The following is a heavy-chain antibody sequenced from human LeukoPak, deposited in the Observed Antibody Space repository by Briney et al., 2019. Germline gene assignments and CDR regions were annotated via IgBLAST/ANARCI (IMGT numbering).Heavy chain of an antibody. V-gene: IGHV4-59*11. Sequence: SETLSLTCTVSGGSISSHYWSWIRQPPGKGLEWIGYIYYSGSTNYNPSLKSRVTISVDTSKNQFSLKLSSVTAADTAVYYCGREGKVGPYVDIWGQGTMVTVSS. CDR2: IYYSGST. D-gene: IGHD3-10*02. CDR3: GREGKVGPYVDI. J-gene: IGHJ3*02. CDR1: GGSISSHY.